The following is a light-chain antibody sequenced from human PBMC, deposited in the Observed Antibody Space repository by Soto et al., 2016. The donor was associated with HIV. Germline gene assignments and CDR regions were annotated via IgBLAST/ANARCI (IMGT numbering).Light chain of an antibody. Sequence: DIVMTQSPLSLPVTPGEPASISCRSSQSLLHSNGYNYLDWYPQKPGQSPQLLIYLGSNRASGVPDRFSGSGSGTDFTLKISRVEAEDVGVYYCIQTLQTRAFGQGTKLEIK. CDR2: LGS. CDR3: IQTLQTRA. V-gene: IGKV2-28*01. J-gene: IGKJ2*01. CDR1: QSLLHSNGYNY.